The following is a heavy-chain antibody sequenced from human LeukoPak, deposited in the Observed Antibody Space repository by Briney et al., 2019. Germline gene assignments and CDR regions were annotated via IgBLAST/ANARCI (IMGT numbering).Heavy chain of an antibody. D-gene: IGHD1-26*01. Sequence: GSLRLSCAASGFTFSSYWMSWVRQAPGKGLEWVANIKQDGSEKYYVDSVKGRFTISRDNAKNSLYLQMNSLRAEDTAVYYCARAQWELLVGNWFDPWGQGTLVTVSS. CDR1: GFTFSSYW. CDR3: ARAQWELLVGNWFDP. CDR2: IKQDGSEK. J-gene: IGHJ5*02. V-gene: IGHV3-7*01.